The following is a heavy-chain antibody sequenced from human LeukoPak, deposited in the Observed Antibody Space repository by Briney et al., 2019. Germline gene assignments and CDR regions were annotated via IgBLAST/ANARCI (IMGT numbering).Heavy chain of an antibody. V-gene: IGHV3-23*01. CDR1: GFTFSSYA. J-gene: IGHJ4*02. CDR3: AKDHIRRDGYSDFDY. Sequence: GGSLRLSCAASGFTFSSYAMSWVRQAPGKGLERVSGISDSGTGTYYADSVKGRFTISRDNSKNTLFLQMNSLRAEDTAVYYCAKDHIRRDGYSDFDYWGQGTLVTVSS. CDR2: ISDSGTGT. D-gene: IGHD5-24*01.